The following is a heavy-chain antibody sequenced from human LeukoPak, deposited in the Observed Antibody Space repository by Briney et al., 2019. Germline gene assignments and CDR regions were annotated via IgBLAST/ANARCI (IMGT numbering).Heavy chain of an antibody. J-gene: IGHJ4*02. CDR1: GGSFSGYY. CDR2: INHGGST. V-gene: IGHV4-34*01. Sequence: SETLSLTCAVYGGSFSGYYWSWIRQPPGKGLEWIGEINHGGSTNYNPSLKSRVTISVDTSKNQFSLKLSSVTAADTAVYYCARVPAAMIFDYWGQGTLVTASS. D-gene: IGHD2-2*01. CDR3: ARVPAAMIFDY.